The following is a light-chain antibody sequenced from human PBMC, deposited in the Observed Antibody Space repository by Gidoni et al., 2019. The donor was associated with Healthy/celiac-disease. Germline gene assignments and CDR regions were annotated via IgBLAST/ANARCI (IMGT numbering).Light chain of an antibody. J-gene: IGLJ2*01. CDR1: SSDVGGYNY. CDR3: SSYTSSRSGV. CDR2: DVS. Sequence: QLALTPPSSVSGSARLSITISCTGTSSDVGGYNYVSWYQQHPGKAPKLMIYDVSNRPSGVSNRFSGSKSGNTASLTISGLQAEDEADYYCSSYTSSRSGVFGGGTKLTVL. V-gene: IGLV2-14*01.